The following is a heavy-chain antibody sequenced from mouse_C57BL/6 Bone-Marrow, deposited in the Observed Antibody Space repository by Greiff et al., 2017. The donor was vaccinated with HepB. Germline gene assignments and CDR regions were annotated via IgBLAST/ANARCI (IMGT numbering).Heavy chain of an antibody. J-gene: IGHJ3*01. CDR2: ISDGGSYT. Sequence: EVMLVESGGGLVKPGGSLKLSCAASGFTFSSYAMSWVRQTPEKRLEWVATISDGGSYTYYPDNVKGRFTISRDNAKNNLYLQMSHLKSEDTAMYYCAKDYDYPAWFAYWGQGTLVTVSA. V-gene: IGHV5-4*03. CDR3: AKDYDYPAWFAY. D-gene: IGHD2-4*01. CDR1: GFTFSSYA.